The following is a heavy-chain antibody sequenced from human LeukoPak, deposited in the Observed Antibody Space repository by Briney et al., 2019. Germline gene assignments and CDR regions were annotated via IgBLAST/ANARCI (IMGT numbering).Heavy chain of an antibody. CDR1: GFTFSSYA. V-gene: IGHV3-23*01. CDR2: ISGSGGST. J-gene: IGHJ4*02. Sequence: GSLRLSCAASGFTFSSYAMSWVRQAPGKGLEWVSAISGSGGSTYYADSVKGRFTISRDNSKNTLYLQMNSLRAEDTAVYYCAKGSYYDSSGYYYFDYWGQGTLVTVSS. D-gene: IGHD3-22*01. CDR3: AKGSYYDSSGYYYFDY.